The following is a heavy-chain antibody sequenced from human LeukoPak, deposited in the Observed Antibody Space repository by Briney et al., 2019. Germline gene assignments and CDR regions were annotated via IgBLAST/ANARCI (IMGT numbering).Heavy chain of an antibody. D-gene: IGHD6-13*01. V-gene: IGHV3-23*01. CDR2: ISGSGGST. Sequence: GGSLRLSCAASGFTFSSYGMSWVRQAPGKGLEWVSAISGSGGSTYYADSVKGRFTISRDNSKNTLYLQMNSLRAEDTAVYYCARDGYSSSWYRLDYWGQGTLVTVSS. CDR3: ARDGYSSSWYRLDY. J-gene: IGHJ4*02. CDR1: GFTFSSYG.